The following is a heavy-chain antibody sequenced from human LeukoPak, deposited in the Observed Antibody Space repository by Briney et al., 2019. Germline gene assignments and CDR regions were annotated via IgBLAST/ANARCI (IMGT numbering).Heavy chain of an antibody. J-gene: IGHJ4*02. Sequence: GGSLRLSCAASGFTFSSYAMSWVRQAPGKGLEWVSAISGSGGSTYYADSVKGRFTISRDNSKNTLYLQMNSPRAEDTAVYYCANLRGPYSGYDRYFDYWGQGTLVTVSS. CDR3: ANLRGPYSGYDRYFDY. CDR2: ISGSGGST. CDR1: GFTFSSYA. D-gene: IGHD5-12*01. V-gene: IGHV3-23*01.